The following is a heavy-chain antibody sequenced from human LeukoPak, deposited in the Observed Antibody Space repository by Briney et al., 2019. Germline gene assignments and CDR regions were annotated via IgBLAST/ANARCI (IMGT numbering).Heavy chain of an antibody. D-gene: IGHD1-1*01. V-gene: IGHV3-11*04. CDR3: AAGTTGIDYYYYMDV. Sequence: GGSLRLTCAASGFTFSDHHMDWVRQAPGKGLEGVSYISSSGSTIYYADSVKGRFTISRDNAKNSLYLQMNSLRAEDTAVYYCAAGTTGIDYYYYMDVWGKGTTVTVSS. CDR2: ISSSGSTI. J-gene: IGHJ6*03. CDR1: GFTFSDHH.